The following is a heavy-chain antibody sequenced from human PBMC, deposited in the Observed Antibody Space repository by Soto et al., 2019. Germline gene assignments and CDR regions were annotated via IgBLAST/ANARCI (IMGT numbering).Heavy chain of an antibody. CDR3: ARNLNWAFDF. CDR2: IKEDGSEE. D-gene: IGHD2-8*02. CDR1: GFVFSGYW. Sequence: GGSLRLSCAASGFVFSGYWMTWARQAPGKGPEWVANIKEDGSEEDYADSVKGRFTISRDNGKSSLYLQMNILTVEDTAVYFCARNLNWAFDFWGQGTMVTVSS. J-gene: IGHJ3*01. V-gene: IGHV3-7*01.